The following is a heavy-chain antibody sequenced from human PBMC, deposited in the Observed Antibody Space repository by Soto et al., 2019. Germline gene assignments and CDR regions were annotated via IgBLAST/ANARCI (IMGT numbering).Heavy chain of an antibody. CDR2: INPNSGGT. V-gene: IGHV1-2*04. Sequence: ASVKVSCKASGYTFTGYYMHWVRQAPGQGLEWMGWINPNSGGTNYAQKFQGWVTMTRDTSISTAYMELSRLRSDDTAVYYCARDKGPITVIVPPYYYGMDVWGQGTTVTVSS. J-gene: IGHJ6*02. D-gene: IGHD3-22*01. CDR3: ARDKGPITVIVPPYYYGMDV. CDR1: GYTFTGYY.